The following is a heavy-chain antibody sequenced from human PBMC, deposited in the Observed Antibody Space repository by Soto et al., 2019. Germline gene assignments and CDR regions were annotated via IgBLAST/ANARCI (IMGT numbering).Heavy chain of an antibody. V-gene: IGHV3-33*01. J-gene: IGHJ6*03. CDR1: GFTFSSYG. CDR2: IWHDGSNK. CDR3: ASDPGLIMTFGGVIPYYYMDV. Sequence: QVQLVESGGGVVQPGRSLRLSCAASGFTFSSYGMHWVRQAPGKGLEWVAGIWHDGSNKYYADSVKGRFTISRDNSKNTLYLPMNSLRAEDTAVYYCASDPGLIMTFGGVIPYYYMDVWGKGPTVTVSS. D-gene: IGHD3-16*02.